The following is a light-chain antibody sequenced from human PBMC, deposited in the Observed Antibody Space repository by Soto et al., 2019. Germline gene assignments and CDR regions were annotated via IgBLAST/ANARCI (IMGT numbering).Light chain of an antibody. CDR1: QSVSKW. CDR3: QHLDSS. V-gene: IGKV1-5*01. Sequence: DIQMTQSPSTLSASVGDRVRITCWASQSVSKWLAWYQQKPGKSPKLLIFPASTLQSGVPSRFSDSGSGTDFTLSISSLQPADFATYLCQHLDSSFGPGTKVDI. J-gene: IGKJ3*01. CDR2: PAS.